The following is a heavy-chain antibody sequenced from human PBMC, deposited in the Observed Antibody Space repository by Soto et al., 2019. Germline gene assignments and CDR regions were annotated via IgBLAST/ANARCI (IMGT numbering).Heavy chain of an antibody. J-gene: IGHJ5*02. CDR3: AREAGGILNGFDP. D-gene: IGHD3-16*01. CDR1: GGSISSGGYY. Sequence: QVQLQESGPGLVKPSQTLSLTCTVSGGSISSGGYYWSWIRQHPGKGLEWIGYIYHSGRPYYNPSLKSRVTISVDPAKKPFSLNVSSVTDADTAVYYCAREAGGILNGFDPWCQGTLVTVAS. V-gene: IGHV4-31*03. CDR2: IYHSGRP.